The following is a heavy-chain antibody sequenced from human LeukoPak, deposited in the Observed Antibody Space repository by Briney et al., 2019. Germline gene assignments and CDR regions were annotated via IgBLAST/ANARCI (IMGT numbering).Heavy chain of an antibody. J-gene: IGHJ4*02. CDR3: ARDRIARGIDY. CDR1: GFTFSSYA. D-gene: IGHD2-15*01. Sequence: GRSLRLSCAASGFTFSSYAMHWVRQAPGKGLEWVAVISYDGSNKYYADSVKGRFTISRDNSKNTLYLQMNSLRAEDTAVYYCARDRIARGIDYWGQGTLVTVSS. CDR2: ISYDGSNK. V-gene: IGHV3-30*04.